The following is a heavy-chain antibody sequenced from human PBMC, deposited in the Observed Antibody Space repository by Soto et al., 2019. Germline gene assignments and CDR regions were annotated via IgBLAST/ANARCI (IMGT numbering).Heavy chain of an antibody. D-gene: IGHD6-13*01. J-gene: IGHJ3*02. Sequence: ASVKVSCKASGYTFTSYYMHWVRQAPGQGLEWMGIINPSGGSTSYAQKFQGRVTMTRDTSTSTVYMELSSLRSEDTAVYYCARVGRTSWYNGVAFDIWGQGTMVTVSS. CDR2: INPSGGST. CDR3: ARVGRTSWYNGVAFDI. V-gene: IGHV1-46*01. CDR1: GYTFTSYY.